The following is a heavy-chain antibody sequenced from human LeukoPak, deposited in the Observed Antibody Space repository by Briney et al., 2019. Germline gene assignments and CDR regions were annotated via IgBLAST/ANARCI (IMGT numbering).Heavy chain of an antibody. Sequence: SETLSLTCTVSGYSISSGYYWGWIRQPPGKGLEWIGSIYHSGSTYYNPSLKSRVTISVDMSKNQFSLKLTSVTAADTAVYYCARRQYSTDDFDYWGQGTLVTVSS. J-gene: IGHJ4*02. D-gene: IGHD2-21*01. V-gene: IGHV4-38-2*02. CDR2: IYHSGST. CDR1: GYSISSGYY. CDR3: ARRQYSTDDFDY.